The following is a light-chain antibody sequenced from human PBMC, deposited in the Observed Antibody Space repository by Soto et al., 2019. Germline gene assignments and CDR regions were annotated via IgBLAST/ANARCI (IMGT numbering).Light chain of an antibody. CDR2: AAS. V-gene: IGKV1-17*01. Sequence: DIQMTQSPSSVSASLRDRVTITCRASQDIGSDLGWYQQKPVKAPKRLIYAASSLQSGVPSRFSGSGSGTEFTLTISSLQPEDFATYYCQQNYSFPWTFGQGTKVDIK. CDR3: QQNYSFPWT. J-gene: IGKJ1*01. CDR1: QDIGSD.